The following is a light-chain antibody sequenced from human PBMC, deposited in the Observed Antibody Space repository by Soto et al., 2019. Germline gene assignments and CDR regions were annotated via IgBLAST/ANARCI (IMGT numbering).Light chain of an antibody. V-gene: IGKV1-5*01. CDR2: DAS. Sequence: DIQITQSPPTLSASVGARVPITCRASQSISSWLAWYQQKPGKAPKLLIYDASSLESGVPSRFSGSGSGTEFTLTISSLQPDDFATYYCQQYRTVGQGTKVDIK. CDR1: QSISSW. CDR3: QQYRT. J-gene: IGKJ1*01.